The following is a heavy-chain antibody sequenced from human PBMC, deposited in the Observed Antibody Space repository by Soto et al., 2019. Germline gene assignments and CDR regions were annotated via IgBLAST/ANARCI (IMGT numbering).Heavy chain of an antibody. Sequence: QLVQSGSEVKKPGASVKVSCMTSGFPLTHFVYTLGRQAPGTGLEWMGWGSALNGFPDYAHDFQGRVTVTTASSTNTASVELRGRGFDDTAFDHCAATTSIAIVLRYWGQGSLVSVSS. D-gene: IGHD6-6*01. J-gene: IGHJ4*02. CDR1: GFPLTHFV. CDR3: AATTSIAIVLRY. CDR2: GSALNGFP. V-gene: IGHV1-18*01.